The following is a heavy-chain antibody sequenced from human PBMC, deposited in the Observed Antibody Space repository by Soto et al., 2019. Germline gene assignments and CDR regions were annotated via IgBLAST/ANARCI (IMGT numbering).Heavy chain of an antibody. CDR3: AREKTPMPPHYFYYGMDV. V-gene: IGHV4-59*01. J-gene: IGHJ6*02. D-gene: IGHD2-15*01. Sequence: PSETMSLTCTVSGGSLRGYSWSWIRQYQGKGLEWIGYVYSGGGTNYSPSFMGRVTISVDTTDNQFSLKLNSVTAADTAVYYCAREKTPMPPHYFYYGMDVWGQGTTVTVSS. CDR2: VYSGGGT. CDR1: GGSLRGYS.